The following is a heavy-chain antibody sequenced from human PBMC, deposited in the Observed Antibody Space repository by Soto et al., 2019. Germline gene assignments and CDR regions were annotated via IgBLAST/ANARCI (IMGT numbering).Heavy chain of an antibody. V-gene: IGHV4-59*01. J-gene: IGHJ5*02. CDR3: ARDPSIAARMSWFDP. D-gene: IGHD6-6*01. Sequence: QVQLQESGPGLVKPSETLSLTCTVSGGSISSYYWSWIRQPPGKVLEWIGYIYYSGSTNYNPSLKSRVTISVDTSKNQFSLKLSSVTAADTAVYYCARDPSIAARMSWFDPWGQGTLVTVSS. CDR2: IYYSGST. CDR1: GGSISSYY.